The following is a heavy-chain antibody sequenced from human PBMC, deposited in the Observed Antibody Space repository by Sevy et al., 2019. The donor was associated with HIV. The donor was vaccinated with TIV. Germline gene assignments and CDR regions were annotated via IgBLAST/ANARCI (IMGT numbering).Heavy chain of an antibody. V-gene: IGHV3-20*04. CDR2: INCSGSNT. J-gene: IGHJ3*02. CDR3: ARNTYYYDTTGFGAFDI. Sequence: VGSLRLSCAASGFTFDDYAMSWVRQAPGKGLEWVSGINCSGSNTGYADSVKGRFTISRDSAKTSLYLQMNSLRTEDTALYYCARNTYYYDTTGFGAFDIWDQGTMVTVSS. D-gene: IGHD3-22*01. CDR1: GFTFDDYA.